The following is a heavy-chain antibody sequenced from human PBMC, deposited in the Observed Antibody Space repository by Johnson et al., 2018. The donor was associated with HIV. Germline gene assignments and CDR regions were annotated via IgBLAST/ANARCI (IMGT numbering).Heavy chain of an antibody. Sequence: VQLVESGGGVVQPGRSLRLSCAASGFTFSSYGMHWVRQAPGKGLEWVAVISFDGSNKYYADSVKGRFTISRDNSKNTLYLQMNSLRAEDTAVYYCARALSIAAEEDIWGQGTMVTVSS. V-gene: IGHV3-30*03. CDR3: ARALSIAAEEDI. CDR1: GFTFSSYG. CDR2: ISFDGSNK. J-gene: IGHJ3*02. D-gene: IGHD6-6*01.